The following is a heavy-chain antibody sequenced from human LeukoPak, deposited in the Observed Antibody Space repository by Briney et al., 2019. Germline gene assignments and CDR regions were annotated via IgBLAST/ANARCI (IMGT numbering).Heavy chain of an antibody. Sequence: GGSLRLSCAASGFTFSSYWMSWVRQAPGKGLEWVANIKQDGSEKYYVDSVKGRFTISRDNAKNSLYLQMNSLRAEDTAVYYCARDFWSGYSYYFDYWGQGTLVAVSS. CDR2: IKQDGSEK. V-gene: IGHV3-7*01. CDR3: ARDFWSGYSYYFDY. CDR1: GFTFSSYW. J-gene: IGHJ4*02. D-gene: IGHD3-3*01.